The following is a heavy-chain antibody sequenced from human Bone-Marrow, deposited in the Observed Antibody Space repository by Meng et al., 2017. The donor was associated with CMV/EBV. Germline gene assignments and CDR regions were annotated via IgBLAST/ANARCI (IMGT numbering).Heavy chain of an antibody. CDR1: GDSISRIDDY. J-gene: IGHJ4*02. D-gene: IGHD5-12*01. CDR2: IYYSGTT. CDR3: ARLVWLRFFDY. V-gene: IGHV4-39*07. Sequence: GSLRLSCTVSGDSISRIDDYWGWIRQPPGKGLEWIGSIYYSGTTYYNPSLKSRVTISVDTSKNRFSLKLSSVTAADTAMYYCARLVWLRFFDYWGQGTLVTVSS.